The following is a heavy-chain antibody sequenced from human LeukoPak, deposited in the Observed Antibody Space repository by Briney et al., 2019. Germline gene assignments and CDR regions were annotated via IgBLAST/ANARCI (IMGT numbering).Heavy chain of an antibody. Sequence: GRSLRLACAASGFNFKTYAMHWVRQAPGKGLEWVSGISWNSGSIGYADSVKGRFTISRDNAKNSLYLQMNSLRAEDTALYYCAKDMGSGGDYDLGDAFDIWGQGTMVTVSS. CDR3: AKDMGSGGDYDLGDAFDI. D-gene: IGHD4-17*01. J-gene: IGHJ3*02. CDR1: GFNFKTYA. CDR2: ISWNSGSI. V-gene: IGHV3-9*01.